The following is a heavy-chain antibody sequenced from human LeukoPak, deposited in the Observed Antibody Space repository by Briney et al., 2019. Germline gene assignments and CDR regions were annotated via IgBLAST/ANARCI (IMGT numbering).Heavy chain of an antibody. V-gene: IGHV4-4*02. CDR1: GGSISSSNW. J-gene: IGHJ4*02. Sequence: SETLSLTCAVSGGSISSSNWWSWVRQPPGKGLEWIGEIYHSGSTYYNPSLKSRVTISVDTSKNQFSLKLSSVTAADTAVYYCARGEMMTTTSFDYWGQGTLVTVSS. D-gene: IGHD4-17*01. CDR2: IYHSGST. CDR3: ARGEMMTTTSFDY.